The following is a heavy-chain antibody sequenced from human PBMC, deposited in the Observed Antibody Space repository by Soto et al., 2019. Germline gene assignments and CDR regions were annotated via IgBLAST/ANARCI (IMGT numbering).Heavy chain of an antibody. D-gene: IGHD3-22*01. J-gene: IGHJ6*02. CDR1: GGSIISGGYS. V-gene: IGHV4-30-2*01. CDR2: IYHSGST. Sequence: SETLSLTCAVSGGSIISGGYSWSWIRQPPGKGLEWIGYIYHSGSTYYNPSLKSRVTISVDRSKNQFSLKLSSVTAADTAVYYCARSALDYYDSSGPNPHYYYYYGMDVWGQGTTVTVSS. CDR3: ARSALDYYDSSGPNPHYYYYYGMDV.